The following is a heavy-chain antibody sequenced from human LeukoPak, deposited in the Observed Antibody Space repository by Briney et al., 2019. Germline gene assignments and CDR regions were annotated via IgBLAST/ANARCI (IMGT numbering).Heavy chain of an antibody. V-gene: IGHV3-21*04. J-gene: IGHJ5*02. Sequence: GGSLRLSCAAPGFTFSSYSMNWVRQAPGKGLEWVSSISSSSSYIYYADSVKGRFTISRDNPGNVFYLQMDSLRAEDTAVYYCTRVAQSGPTGWFDPWGQGTLVTVSS. CDR2: ISSSSSYI. CDR3: TRVAQSGPTGWFDP. CDR1: GFTFSSYS. D-gene: IGHD1-1*01.